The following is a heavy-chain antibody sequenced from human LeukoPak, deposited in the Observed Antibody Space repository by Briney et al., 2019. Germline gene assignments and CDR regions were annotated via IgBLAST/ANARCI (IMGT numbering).Heavy chain of an antibody. CDR3: ARVPTNSYGFGQ. J-gene: IGHJ4*02. CDR1: GFGFSVYL. CDR2: INEDGTSA. Sequence: GGSLRLSRAASGFGFSVYLMHWVRQAPGKGLVWVAHINEDGTSASHADSVKGRFTISRDNAKNTLYLQMNSLTVEDTAVYYCARVPTNSYGFGQWGQGSLVTVSS. D-gene: IGHD5-18*01. V-gene: IGHV3-74*01.